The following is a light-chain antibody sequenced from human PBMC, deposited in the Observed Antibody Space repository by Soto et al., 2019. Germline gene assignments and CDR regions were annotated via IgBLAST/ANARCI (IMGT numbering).Light chain of an antibody. CDR3: QQYNSSPVT. V-gene: IGKV1-5*03. CDR2: QAS. J-gene: IGKJ4*01. Sequence: DIQMTQSPSTLSASVGDRVTTTCRASQSISSWLAWYQQKPGKAPKLLIYQASTFESGVPSRFSGSGSGTEFTLTITSLQADDFATYYCQQYNSSPVTFGGGTKVEIK. CDR1: QSISSW.